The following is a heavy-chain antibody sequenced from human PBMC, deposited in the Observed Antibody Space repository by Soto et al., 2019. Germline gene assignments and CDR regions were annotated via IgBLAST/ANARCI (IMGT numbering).Heavy chain of an antibody. CDR1: GFSLSADGVG. CDR2: IYWDVDK. Sequence: QITLKESGPTLVKPTQTLTLTCTFSGFSLSADGVGVGWIRQPPGKALEWLALIYWDVDKRYRPSLQSRLTITKDTSNHQVVLTITNMDPVDTATYYCAHAYGGTSWPNDAFDVWGQGTVVTVSS. V-gene: IGHV2-5*02. J-gene: IGHJ3*01. CDR3: AHAYGGTSWPNDAFDV. D-gene: IGHD2-2*01.